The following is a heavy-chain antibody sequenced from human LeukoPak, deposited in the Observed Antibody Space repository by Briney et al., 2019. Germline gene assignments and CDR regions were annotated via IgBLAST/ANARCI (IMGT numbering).Heavy chain of an antibody. CDR2: IIPILGIA. Sequence: GSSVKVSCKASGGTFSSYAISWVRQAPGQGLEWMGRIIPILGIANYAQKFQGRVTITADKSTSTAYMELSSLRSEDTAVYYCARNPPSAAGGWGAFDIWGQGTMVTVSS. CDR1: GGTFSSYA. CDR3: ARNPPSAAGGWGAFDI. D-gene: IGHD6-25*01. V-gene: IGHV1-69*04. J-gene: IGHJ3*02.